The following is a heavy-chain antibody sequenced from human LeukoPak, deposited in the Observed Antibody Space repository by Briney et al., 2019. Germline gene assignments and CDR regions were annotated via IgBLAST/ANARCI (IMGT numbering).Heavy chain of an antibody. V-gene: IGHV1-69*04. D-gene: IGHD2-8*01. CDR3: AEGYCTNGVCSHFDY. J-gene: IGHJ4*02. CDR2: IIPILGIA. CDR1: GGTFSSCA. Sequence: ASVKVSCKASGGTFSSCAISWVRQAPGQGLEWMGRIIPILGIANYAQKFQGRVTITADKSTSTAYMGLSSLRSEDTAVYYCAEGYCTNGVCSHFDYWGQGTLVTVSS.